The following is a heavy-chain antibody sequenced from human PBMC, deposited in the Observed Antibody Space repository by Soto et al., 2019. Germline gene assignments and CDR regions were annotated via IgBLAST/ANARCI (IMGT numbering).Heavy chain of an antibody. D-gene: IGHD2-15*01. CDR1: GFTFSDYA. CDR3: TKPSVHCSGGGCDGPLEY. V-gene: IGHV3-23*01. CDR2: ISVSGGST. Sequence: EVQLLESGGGLVQPGGSLRLSCTASGFTFSDYAVTWVRQAPGKGLGYVSRISVSGGSTFYADSVKGRFTISRDNSKNTLYLQMNSLRVEDTALYYCTKPSVHCSGGGCDGPLEYWGQGTLVTVSS. J-gene: IGHJ4*02.